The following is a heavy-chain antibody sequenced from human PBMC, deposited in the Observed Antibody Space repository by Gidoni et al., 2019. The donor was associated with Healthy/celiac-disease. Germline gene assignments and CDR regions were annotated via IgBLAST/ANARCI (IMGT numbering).Heavy chain of an antibody. D-gene: IGHD3-10*01. J-gene: IGHJ5*02. CDR3: ARQRKTKEWFGELSNWFDP. V-gene: IGHV4-39*01. Sequence: QLQLQESGPGLVKPSETLSLTCTVSGGSISSSSYYWGWIRQPPGKGLEWIGSIYYSGSTYYNPSLKSRVTISVDTSKNQFSLKLSSVTAADTAVYYCARQRKTKEWFGELSNWFDPWGQGTLVTVSS. CDR2: IYYSGST. CDR1: GGSISSSSYY.